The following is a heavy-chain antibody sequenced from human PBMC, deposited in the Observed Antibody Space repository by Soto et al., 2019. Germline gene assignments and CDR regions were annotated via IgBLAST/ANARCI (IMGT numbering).Heavy chain of an antibody. CDR2: IYYSGST. V-gene: IGHV4-39*01. CDR3: ARHRRDNWIKGSANYGFDP. D-gene: IGHD1-20*01. J-gene: IGHJ5*02. Sequence: PSETLSLTGTVSGGSLSSSSYNCGWISQPPGKGLEWIGSIYYSGSTYYNPSLKSRVTISVDTSKNQFSLKLSSVTAADTAVYYCARHRRDNWIKGSANYGFDPRCQGTLVTVSS. CDR1: GGSLSSSSYN.